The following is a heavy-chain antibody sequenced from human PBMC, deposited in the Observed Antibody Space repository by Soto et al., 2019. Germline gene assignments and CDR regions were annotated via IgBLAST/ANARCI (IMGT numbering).Heavy chain of an antibody. CDR3: ARRGGRSLEWLLLGSWGSRYYYLAH. Sequence: QVQLQQWGAGLLKPSETLSLTCAVYGGSFSGYYWSWIRQPPGKGLEWIGEINHSGSTNYNPSLKGRLTISGDTTKNQFSLKLSSVSVAATPVYHCARRGGRSLEWLLLGSWGSRYYYLAHWAPETLVTVSS. CDR2: INHSGST. J-gene: IGHJ4*02. CDR1: GGSFSGYY. V-gene: IGHV4-34*01. D-gene: IGHD3-3*01.